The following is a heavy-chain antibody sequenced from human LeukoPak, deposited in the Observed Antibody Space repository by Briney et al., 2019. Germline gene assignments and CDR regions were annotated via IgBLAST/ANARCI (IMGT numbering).Heavy chain of an antibody. J-gene: IGHJ5*02. Sequence: GASVKVSCKAPGYTFTSYGISWVRQAPGQGLEWMGWISAYNGNTNYAQKLQGRVTMTTDTSTSTAYMELRSLRSDDTAVYYCARDFNWNYVEWFDPWGQGTLVTVSS. D-gene: IGHD1-7*01. CDR2: ISAYNGNT. CDR1: GYTFTSYG. CDR3: ARDFNWNYVEWFDP. V-gene: IGHV1-18*01.